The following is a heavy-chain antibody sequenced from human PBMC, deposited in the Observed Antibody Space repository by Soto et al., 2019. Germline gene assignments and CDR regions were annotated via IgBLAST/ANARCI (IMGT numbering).Heavy chain of an antibody. CDR2: IWYDGSNQ. D-gene: IGHD4-17*01. CDR3: ARAYGVKSGTFDF. CDR1: GFIFSTYD. V-gene: IGHV3-33*01. Sequence: QVQLVESGGGVVQPGRSLRLSCAASGFIFSTYDMHWVRQAPGKGLDWVAVIWYDGSNQDYADSVKGRFTISRDNSKNRLFLQMNSLRGEDTAVYYCARAYGVKSGTFDFWGQGTMVTVS. J-gene: IGHJ3*01.